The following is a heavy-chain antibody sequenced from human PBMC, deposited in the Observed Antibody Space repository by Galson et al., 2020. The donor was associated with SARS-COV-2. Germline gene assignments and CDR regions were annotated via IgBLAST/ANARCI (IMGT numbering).Heavy chain of an antibody. Sequence: GGSLRLSCEASEFTFSNYWMTWVRQAPGKGLEWMASIDRDGSKTYYADSVQGRFTISRDNAQNSLYLQTDTLRAEDTALYYCARDIGANSLDCWGQGTLVTVSS. D-gene: IGHD3-16*01. CDR3: ARDIGANSLDC. CDR1: EFTFSNYW. J-gene: IGHJ4*02. CDR2: IDRDGSKT. V-gene: IGHV3-7*03.